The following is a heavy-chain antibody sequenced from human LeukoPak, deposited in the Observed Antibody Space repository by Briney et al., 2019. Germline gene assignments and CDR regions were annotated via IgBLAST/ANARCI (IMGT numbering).Heavy chain of an antibody. CDR2: ISSSSYI. V-gene: IGHV3-21*01. J-gene: IGHJ6*02. CDR1: GFTFSSYT. D-gene: IGHD6-6*01. CDR3: ASEYSSSSNYYGLDV. Sequence: PGGSLRLSCAASGFTFSSYTMNWVRQAPGKGLEWVSSISSSSYIYYADSVRGRFTISRDNAKNSLYLQMNSLRAEDTAVYYCASEYSSSSNYYGLDVWGQGTTATVSS.